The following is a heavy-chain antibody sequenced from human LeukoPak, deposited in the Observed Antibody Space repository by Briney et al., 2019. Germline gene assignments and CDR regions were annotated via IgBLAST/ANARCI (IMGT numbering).Heavy chain of an antibody. Sequence: SETLSLTCAVYGGSFSGYYWSWIRQPPGKGLEWIGEINHSGSTNYNPSLKSRVTISVDTSNNQFSLKLSSVTAADTAVYYCARGLAARRSGDAFDIWGQGTMVTVSS. J-gene: IGHJ3*02. CDR1: GGSFSGYY. V-gene: IGHV4-34*01. D-gene: IGHD6-6*01. CDR3: ARGLAARRSGDAFDI. CDR2: INHSGST.